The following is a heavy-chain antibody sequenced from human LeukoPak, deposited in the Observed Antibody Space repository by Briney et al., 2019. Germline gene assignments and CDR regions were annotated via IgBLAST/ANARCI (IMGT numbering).Heavy chain of an antibody. CDR1: GFTFGDYA. J-gene: IGHJ6*03. D-gene: IGHD1-26*01. CDR3: TRPGGWQLRRPQVYYYYYMDV. V-gene: IGHV3-49*03. CDR2: IRSKAYGGTT. Sequence: PGGSLRLSCTAYGFTFGDYAMSWFRQAPGKGREWVGFIRSKAYGGTTEYAASVKGRFTISRDDSTSIAYLQMNSLKTEDTAVYYCTRPGGWQLRRPQVYYYYYMDVWGKGTTVTVSS.